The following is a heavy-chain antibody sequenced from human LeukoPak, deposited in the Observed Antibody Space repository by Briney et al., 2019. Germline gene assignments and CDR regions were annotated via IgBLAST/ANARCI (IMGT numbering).Heavy chain of an antibody. D-gene: IGHD6-25*01. Sequence: VASVKVSCKASGYTFTSYYMHWVRQAPGQGLEWMGIIKPSGGSTTYVQNFQGRVTMTRDTSTSTVYMELSRLKSEDTAVYYCARATSSGRRFDYWGQGTLVTVSS. CDR1: GYTFTSYY. J-gene: IGHJ4*02. V-gene: IGHV1-46*01. CDR2: IKPSGGST. CDR3: ARATSSGRRFDY.